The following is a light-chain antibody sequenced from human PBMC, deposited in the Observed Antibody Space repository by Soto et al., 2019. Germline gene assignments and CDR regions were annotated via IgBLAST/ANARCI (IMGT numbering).Light chain of an antibody. CDR3: QQSYSTPYT. CDR1: QSISSY. J-gene: IGKJ5*01. Sequence: DIQMTQSPSSLSASVGDRVTITCRASQSISSYLNWYQQKPGKAPKLLIYAASSLQSGVPSRFSGSGSGTDFTLTISSLQPEDFATYYFQQSYSTPYTLGQGTRRDIK. CDR2: AAS. V-gene: IGKV1-39*01.